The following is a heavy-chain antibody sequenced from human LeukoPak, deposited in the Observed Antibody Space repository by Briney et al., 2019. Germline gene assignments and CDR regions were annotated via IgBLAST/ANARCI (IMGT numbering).Heavy chain of an antibody. Sequence: PGGSLRLSCAASGFTVSSNYMSWVRQAPGKGLEWVSVIYSGGSTYYADSVKGRFTISRDNAKNTLYLQMNSLRAEDTAVYYCARVGRGQLGFDYWGQGTLVTVSS. D-gene: IGHD1-1*01. CDR3: ARVGRGQLGFDY. J-gene: IGHJ4*02. CDR1: GFTVSSNY. CDR2: IYSGGST. V-gene: IGHV3-53*01.